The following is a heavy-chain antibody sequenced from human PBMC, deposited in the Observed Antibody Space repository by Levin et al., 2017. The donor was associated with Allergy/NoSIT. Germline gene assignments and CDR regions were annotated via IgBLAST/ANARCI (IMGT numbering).Heavy chain of an antibody. V-gene: IGHV3-21*01. CDR3: AREEYSGYERYYYHGMDL. Sequence: GESLKITCAASGFTLSSYSMNWVRQAPGKGLEWVSSISISSSYIYYADSVKGRFTISRDNAKNSLYLQMNSLRADDTAVYYCAREEYSGYERYYYHGMDLWGQGTTVTVSS. CDR2: ISISSSYI. D-gene: IGHD5-12*01. J-gene: IGHJ6*02. CDR1: GFTLSSYS.